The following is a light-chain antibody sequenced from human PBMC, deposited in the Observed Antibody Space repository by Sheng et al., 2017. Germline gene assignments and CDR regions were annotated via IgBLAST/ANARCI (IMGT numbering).Light chain of an antibody. CDR2: GTS. V-gene: IGKV3-11*01. CDR3: QQYNSYPWT. Sequence: EIVLTQSPATLSLSPGERATLSCRASQSVARSLAWFQQKLGQAPRLLLYGTSNRAAGIPARFSGSGSGTDYTLTISSLQPDDFATYHCQQYNSYPWTFGQGTKVEVK. J-gene: IGKJ1*01. CDR1: QSVARS.